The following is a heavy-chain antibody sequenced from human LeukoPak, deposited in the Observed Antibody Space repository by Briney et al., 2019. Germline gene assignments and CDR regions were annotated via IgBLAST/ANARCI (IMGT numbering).Heavy chain of an antibody. CDR2: IKQDGSEK. V-gene: IGHV3-7*01. J-gene: IGHJ4*02. CDR1: GFTFSGYW. D-gene: IGHD5-12*01. Sequence: GGSLRLSCAASGFTFSGYWMSWVRQAPGKGLEWVANIKQDGSEKYYVDSVKGRFTISRDNAKNSLYLQMNSLRAEDTAVYYCARERGSGALDYWGQGTLVTVSS. CDR3: ARERGSGALDY.